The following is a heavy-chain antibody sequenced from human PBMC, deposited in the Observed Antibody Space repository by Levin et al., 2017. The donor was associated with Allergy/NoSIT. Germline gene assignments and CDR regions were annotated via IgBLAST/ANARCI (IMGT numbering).Heavy chain of an antibody. CDR2: ISSSSSYI. CDR1: GFTFSSYS. CDR3: ARDLVSGWRGSDY. V-gene: IGHV3-21*01. J-gene: IGHJ4*02. D-gene: IGHD6-19*01. Sequence: GGSLRLSYAASGFTFSSYSMNWVRQAPGKGLEWVSSISSSSSYIYYADSVKGRFTISRDNAKNSLYLQMNSLRAEDTAVYYCARDLVSGWRGSDYWGQGTLVTVSS.